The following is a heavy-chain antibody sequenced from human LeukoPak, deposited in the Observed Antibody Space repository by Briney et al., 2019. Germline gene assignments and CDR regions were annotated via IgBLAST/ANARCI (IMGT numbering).Heavy chain of an antibody. CDR2: ISGSGGST. V-gene: IGHV3-23*01. J-gene: IGHJ4*02. Sequence: PGGSLRLSCAASGFTFSNYAMNWVRQAPGKGLEWVSVISGSGGSTYYADSVKGRFTISRDNSKNTLYLQMTSLRAEDTAVYYCAKGCSDSCYSAGCYWXQXTLVTVSS. D-gene: IGHD2-15*01. CDR1: GFTFSNYA. CDR3: AKGCSDSCYSAGCY.